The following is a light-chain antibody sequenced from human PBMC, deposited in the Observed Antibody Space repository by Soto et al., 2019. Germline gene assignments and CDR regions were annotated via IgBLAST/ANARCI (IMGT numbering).Light chain of an antibody. V-gene: IGLV2-8*01. CDR1: SSDVGGYNY. CDR2: EVN. CDR3: CSYLGSTNNV. J-gene: IGLJ1*01. Sequence: QSVLTQPASASGSPGQSVAISCTGTSSDVGGYNYVSWYQQYPGKAPKLIMYEVNKRPSGVPDRFSGSKSGNTASLTVSGFQAEDEPDYYCCSYLGSTNNVFGPGTKVTVL.